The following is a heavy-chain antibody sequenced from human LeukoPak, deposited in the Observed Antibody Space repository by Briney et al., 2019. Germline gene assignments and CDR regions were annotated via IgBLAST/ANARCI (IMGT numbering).Heavy chain of an antibody. D-gene: IGHD2-2*01. J-gene: IGHJ5*02. Sequence: GGSLRLSCAASGFTFSSYAMSWARQAPGKGLEWVSGISGGGGSTFYADSVKGRFTISRDNSKNTLYLQMNSLRAEDTAVYYCAKSQYCSSTSCYGPFDPWGQGTLVTVSS. CDR3: AKSQYCSSTSCYGPFDP. V-gene: IGHV3-23*01. CDR2: ISGGGGST. CDR1: GFTFSSYA.